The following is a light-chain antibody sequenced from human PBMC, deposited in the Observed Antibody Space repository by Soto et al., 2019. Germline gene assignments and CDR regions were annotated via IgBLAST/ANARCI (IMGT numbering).Light chain of an antibody. CDR2: GAS. CDR3: KQYGGPPRKS. CDR1: QSISSNS. J-gene: IGKJ2*03. Sequence: EIVLTQSPGTLCLSPGEGATLSCRASQSISSNSLAWYQHKPGQAPRLLIYGASVRATGIPDRFSGSGSGTTSPLTISRLKLEDLKVITCKQYGGPPRKSLGQGTKLRSN. V-gene: IGKV3-20*01.